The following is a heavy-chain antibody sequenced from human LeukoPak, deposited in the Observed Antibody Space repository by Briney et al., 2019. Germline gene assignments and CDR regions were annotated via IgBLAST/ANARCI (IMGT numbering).Heavy chain of an antibody. Sequence: SETLSLTCTGSGGSISNYYWSWIRQPPRKGLEWIGYIHYSGNTNYKPSLKSRVTMSVDPSKNQFSLKLTSVTGADTAVYYCARGYYDSSGYSNPFDPWGQGTLVGVSS. CDR2: IHYSGNT. J-gene: IGHJ5*02. CDR1: GGSISNYY. D-gene: IGHD3-22*01. V-gene: IGHV4-59*01. CDR3: ARGYYDSSGYSNPFDP.